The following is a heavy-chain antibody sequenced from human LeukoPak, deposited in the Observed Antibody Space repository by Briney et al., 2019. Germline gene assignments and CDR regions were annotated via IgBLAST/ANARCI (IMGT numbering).Heavy chain of an antibody. CDR3: ARVDYDYVWGSYIGY. V-gene: IGHV4-59*01. CDR2: IHYSGST. CDR1: GGSISSYY. Sequence: ASETLSLTCTVSGGSISSYYWSWIRQPPEKGLEWIGYIHYSGSTNYNPSLKSRVTISVDTSKNQFSLKLSSVTAADTAVYYCARVDYDYVWGSYIGYWGQGTLVTVSS. D-gene: IGHD3-16*01. J-gene: IGHJ4*02.